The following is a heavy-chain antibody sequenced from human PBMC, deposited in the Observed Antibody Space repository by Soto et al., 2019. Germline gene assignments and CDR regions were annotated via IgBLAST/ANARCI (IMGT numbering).Heavy chain of an antibody. Sequence: ASVKVSCKASGYTFTSYYMHWVRQAPGQGLEWMGIINPSGGSTSYAQKFQGRVTMTRDTSTSTVYMELSSLKSEDTALYYCARASYDSNGVGIWGQGTMVTVSS. CDR1: GYTFTSYY. D-gene: IGHD3-22*01. V-gene: IGHV1-46*01. CDR3: ARASYDSNGVGI. J-gene: IGHJ3*02. CDR2: INPSGGST.